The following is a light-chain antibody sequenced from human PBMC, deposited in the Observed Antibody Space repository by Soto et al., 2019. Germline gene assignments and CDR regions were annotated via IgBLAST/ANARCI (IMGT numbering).Light chain of an antibody. Sequence: DIVLTQSPGTLSLSPGERATLSCRASQTINNSLLAWYQQKPGRAPRLLIYDTSSRATGIPDRFSGSGSGTDFTLTISRLEPEDFEVYYCQQYDSSPQAFGQGTKVDIK. V-gene: IGKV3-20*01. J-gene: IGKJ1*01. CDR3: QQYDSSPQA. CDR1: QTINNSL. CDR2: DTS.